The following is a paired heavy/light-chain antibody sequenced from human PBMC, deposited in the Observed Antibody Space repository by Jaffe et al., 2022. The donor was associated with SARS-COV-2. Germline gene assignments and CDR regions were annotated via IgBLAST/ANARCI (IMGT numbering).Heavy chain of an antibody. Sequence: QVHLVESGGGVVQPGRSLRLSCAASGFTFRNYAMHWVRQAPGRGLEWVAFISFDGNNKLYADSVKGRFNISRDISQNTLYLQMKSLRPEDTAVYYCARVGDGHTLFYYYMSVWGKGTTVIVSS. V-gene: IGHV3-30*04. J-gene: IGHJ6*03. CDR3: ARVGDGHTLFYYYMSV. D-gene: IGHD1-26*01. CDR1: GFTFRNYA. CDR2: ISFDGNNK.
Light chain of an antibody. V-gene: IGKV3-20*01. CDR3: QHYGTSTTWT. CDR2: GAS. J-gene: IGKJ1*01. CDR1: QSVRSSY. Sequence: EIVLSQSPGTLSLSPGERATLSCRASQSVRSSYLAWYQQKPGQAPRLLMYGASSRATGIPDRFGGSGSGTEFTLTISRLEPDDFAVYFCQHYGTSTTWTFGQGTKVEIK.